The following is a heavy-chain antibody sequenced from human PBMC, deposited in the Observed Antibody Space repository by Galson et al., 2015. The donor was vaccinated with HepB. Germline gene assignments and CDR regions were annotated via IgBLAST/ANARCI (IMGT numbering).Heavy chain of an antibody. CDR3: AREGTDTAMGYYFDY. D-gene: IGHD5-18*01. J-gene: IGHJ4*02. CDR2: IYSGGST. V-gene: IGHV3-66*01. CDR1: GFTVSSNY. Sequence: SLRLSCAASGFTVSSNYMGWVRQAPGKGLEWVSVIYSGGSTYYADSVKGRFTISRDNSKNTLYLQMNSLRAEDTAVYYCAREGTDTAMGYYFDYWGQGTLVTVSS.